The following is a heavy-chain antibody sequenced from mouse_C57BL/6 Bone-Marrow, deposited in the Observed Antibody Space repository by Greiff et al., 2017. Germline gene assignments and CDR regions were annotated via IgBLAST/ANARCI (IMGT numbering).Heavy chain of an antibody. Sequence: EVKLMESGGDLVKPGGSLKLSCAASGFTFSSYGLSWVRQTPDKRLEWVATISSGGSYNYYPDSVKGRFTILRGNAKNTLYLQKSSLKYEETAMNYCARQGYYYAMDYWGQGTSVTVSS. CDR3: ARQGYYYAMDY. CDR1: GFTFSSYG. J-gene: IGHJ4*01. V-gene: IGHV5-6*01. CDR2: ISSGGSYN.